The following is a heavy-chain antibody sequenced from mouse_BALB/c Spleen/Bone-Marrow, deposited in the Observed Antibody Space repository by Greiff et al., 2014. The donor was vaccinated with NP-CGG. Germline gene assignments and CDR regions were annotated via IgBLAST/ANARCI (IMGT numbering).Heavy chain of an antibody. Sequence: EVQVVESGAELVKPGASVKLSCTASGFDIKDTYMHCVKQRPEQGLEWIGRIDPANGNTKYDPKFQGKATITADTSSNTAYLQLSSLTSEDTAVYYGARYYYGSSYFDYWGQGTTLTVSS. V-gene: IGHV14-3*02. J-gene: IGHJ2*01. CDR3: ARYYYGSSYFDY. CDR2: IDPANGNT. CDR1: GFDIKDTY. D-gene: IGHD1-1*01.